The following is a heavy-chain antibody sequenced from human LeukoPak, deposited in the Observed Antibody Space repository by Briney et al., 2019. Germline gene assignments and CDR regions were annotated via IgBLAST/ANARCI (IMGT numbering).Heavy chain of an antibody. V-gene: IGHV3-20*04. D-gene: IGHD2-21*01. CDR1: GFTFGDYG. CDR3: ARVGMISYSFDY. Sequence: WAGGSLRLSCAASGFTFGDYGMSWVRQAPGKGLQWVSGINRNGDSTGYADFVKGRFTISRDNAKNTLYLQMNTLRAEDTAVYYCARVGMISYSFDYWGQGTLVTVPS. CDR2: INRNGDST. J-gene: IGHJ4*02.